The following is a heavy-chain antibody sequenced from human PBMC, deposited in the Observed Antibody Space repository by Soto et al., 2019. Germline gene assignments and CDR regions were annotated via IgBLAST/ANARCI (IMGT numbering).Heavy chain of an antibody. CDR2: ISSSRYI. J-gene: IGHJ3*02. CDR1: WGTCISYS. D-gene: IGHD3-22*01. CDR3: ASMRPITMIVVGTPSAVSDI. Sequence: LCYTASWGTCISYSRHRILKNTGKGLEWVSSISSSRYIYYADSVKGRFTISRDNAKNSLYLQMNSLRAEGTAVYYCASMRPITMIVVGTPSAVSDIWLNGTIVTV. V-gene: IGHV3-21*01.